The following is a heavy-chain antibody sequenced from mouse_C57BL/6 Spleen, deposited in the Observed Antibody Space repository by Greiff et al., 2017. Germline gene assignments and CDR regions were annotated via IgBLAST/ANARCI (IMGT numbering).Heavy chain of an antibody. CDR2: IYPRSGNT. J-gene: IGHJ3*01. CDR3: APGRDPFAD. Sequence: QVQLKQSGAELARPGASVKLSCKASGYTFTSYGISWVKQRTGQGLEWIGEIYPRSGNTYYNEKFKGKATLTADKSSSTAYMELRSLTSEDSAVYFCAPGRDPFADWGQGTLVTVSA. CDR1: GYTFTSYG. V-gene: IGHV1-81*01.